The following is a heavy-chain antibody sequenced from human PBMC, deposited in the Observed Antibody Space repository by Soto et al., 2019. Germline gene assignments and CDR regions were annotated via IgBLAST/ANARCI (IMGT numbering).Heavy chain of an antibody. CDR3: ARVDIVATRAFDI. Sequence: ASVKVSCKASGYTFTGYYMHWVRQAPGQGLEWMGWINPNSGGTNYAQKFQGRVTMTRDTSISTAYMELSRLRSDETAVYYCARVDIVATRAFDIWGRGTMVTVSS. CDR2: INPNSGGT. CDR1: GYTFTGYY. J-gene: IGHJ3*02. V-gene: IGHV1-2*02. D-gene: IGHD5-12*01.